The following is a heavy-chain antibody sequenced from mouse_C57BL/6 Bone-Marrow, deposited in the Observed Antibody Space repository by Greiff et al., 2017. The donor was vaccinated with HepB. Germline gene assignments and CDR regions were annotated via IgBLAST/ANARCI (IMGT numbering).Heavy chain of an antibody. J-gene: IGHJ2*01. D-gene: IGHD2-5*01. Sequence: QVQLKQSGAELVKPGASVKISCKASGYAFSSYWMNWVKQRPGKGLEWIGQIYPGDGDTNYNGKFKGKATLTADKSSSTAYMQRSSLTSEDSAVYFCARCYYSNYEDFDYGGQGTTLTVSS. CDR1: GYAFSSYW. CDR2: IYPGDGDT. V-gene: IGHV1-80*01. CDR3: ARCYYSNYEDFDY.